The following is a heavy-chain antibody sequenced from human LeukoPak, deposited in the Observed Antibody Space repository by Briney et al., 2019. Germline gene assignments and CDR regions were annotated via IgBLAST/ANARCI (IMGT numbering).Heavy chain of an antibody. J-gene: IGHJ4*02. CDR1: GFTVSSNY. V-gene: IGHV3-53*01. CDR3: ASESPLYYDGNSGF. Sequence: GGSLRLSCAASGFTVSSNYMSWVRQAPGKGLEWVSGIYGGDSTYYADSVKGRFTISRDNSKNTLYLQMNSLRAEDTAVYYCASESPLYYDGNSGFWGQGALVTVSS. CDR2: IYGGDST. D-gene: IGHD4-23*01.